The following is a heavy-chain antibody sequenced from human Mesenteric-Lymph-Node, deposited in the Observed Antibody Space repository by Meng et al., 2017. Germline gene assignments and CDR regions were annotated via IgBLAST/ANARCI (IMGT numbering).Heavy chain of an antibody. V-gene: IGHV1-8*02. CDR2: MNPNSGNT. J-gene: IGHJ4*02. CDR3: ARGPFVWWLRFGAFGDYFDY. CDR1: GYTFTGYY. Sequence: ASVKVSCKASGYTFTGYYMHWVRQATGQGLEWMGWMNPNSGNTGYAQKFQGRVTMTRNTSISTAYMELSSLRSEDTAVYYCARGPFVWWLRFGAFGDYFDYWGRGTLVTVSS. D-gene: IGHD5-12*01.